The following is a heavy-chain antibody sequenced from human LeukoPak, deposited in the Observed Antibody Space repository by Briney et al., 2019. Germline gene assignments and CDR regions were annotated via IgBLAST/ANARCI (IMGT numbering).Heavy chain of an antibody. CDR2: ISSSGGTT. D-gene: IGHD3-10*01. CDR3: ARAVAVGELLFFDY. Sequence: GGSLRLSCAASGFTFSGYAMSWVRQAPGKGLEWVSAISSSGGTTYYAHSVKGRFTISRDNAKNSLYLQMNSLRAEDTAVYYCARAVAVGELLFFDYWGQGTLVTVSS. CDR1: GFTFSGYA. J-gene: IGHJ4*02. V-gene: IGHV3-23*01.